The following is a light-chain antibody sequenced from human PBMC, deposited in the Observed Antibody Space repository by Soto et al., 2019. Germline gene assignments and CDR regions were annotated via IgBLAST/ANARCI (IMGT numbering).Light chain of an antibody. CDR1: SGDVGGYNY. CDR3: SSYAGSNNSYV. CDR2: EVS. J-gene: IGLJ1*01. V-gene: IGLV2-8*01. Sequence: QSVLTQPPSASGSPGQSVAISCTGTSGDVGGYNYVSWYQQHPGKAPKLMIYEVSKRPAGVPDRFSGSKSGNTASLTVSGLQADDEADYYCSSYAGSNNSYVFGTGTKVTVL.